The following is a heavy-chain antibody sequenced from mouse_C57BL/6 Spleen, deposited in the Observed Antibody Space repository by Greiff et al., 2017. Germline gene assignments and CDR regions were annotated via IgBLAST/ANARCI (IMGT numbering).Heavy chain of an antibody. Sequence: QVQLQQSGPELVKPGASVKISCKASGYAFSSSWMNWVKQRPGKGLEWIGRIYPGDGDTNYNGKFKGKATLTADKSSSTAYMQLSSLTSEDSAVYFCAREGIYYYGSSPFFDYWGKGTTLTVSS. J-gene: IGHJ2*01. CDR3: AREGIYYYGSSPFFDY. D-gene: IGHD1-1*01. CDR1: GYAFSSSW. CDR2: IYPGDGDT. V-gene: IGHV1-82*01.